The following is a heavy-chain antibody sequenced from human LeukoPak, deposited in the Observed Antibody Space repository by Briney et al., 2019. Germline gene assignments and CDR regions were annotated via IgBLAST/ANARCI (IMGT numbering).Heavy chain of an antibody. D-gene: IGHD3-3*01. V-gene: IGHV4-59*01. J-gene: IGHJ4*02. CDR2: IYSGGST. CDR3: ARGKGGGYYPFDY. Sequence: SETLSLTCTVSGASISTYYWSWIRQPPGKGLEWIGYIYSGGSTNSNPSLKSRVTISVDTSKNHFSLRLSSVTAADTAVYYCARGKGGGYYPFDYWGQGTLVTVSS. CDR1: GASISTYY.